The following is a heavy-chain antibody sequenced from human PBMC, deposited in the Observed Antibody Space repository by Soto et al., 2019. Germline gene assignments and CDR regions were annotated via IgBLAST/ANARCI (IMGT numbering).Heavy chain of an antibody. CDR2: IYYSGST. CDR3: ARDSGGGNAFDI. Sequence: SETLSLTCTVSGGSISSYYWSWIGQPPGKGLEWIGYIYYSGSTNYSPSLKSRVTISVDTSKNQFSLKLSSVTAADTAVYYCARDSGGGNAFDIWGQGTMVTVSS. D-gene: IGHD3-10*01. V-gene: IGHV4-59*01. J-gene: IGHJ3*02. CDR1: GGSISSYY.